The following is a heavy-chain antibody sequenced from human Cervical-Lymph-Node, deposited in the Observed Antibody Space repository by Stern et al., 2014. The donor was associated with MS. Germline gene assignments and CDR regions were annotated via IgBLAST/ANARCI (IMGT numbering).Heavy chain of an antibody. D-gene: IGHD7-27*01. J-gene: IGHJ4*02. CDR3: ARPWGD. CDR2: INPDCGTT. V-gene: IGHV1-3*01. CDR1: GYTFNNYT. Sequence: QVQLVQSGAEMKRPGASVKVSCKASGYTFNNYTIHWVRQAPGQRLEWMGWINPDCGTTKYAQKFQGRVTITGDTYTRTAYMELSSLRSEDTAVYYCARPWGDWGQGTLVTVSP.